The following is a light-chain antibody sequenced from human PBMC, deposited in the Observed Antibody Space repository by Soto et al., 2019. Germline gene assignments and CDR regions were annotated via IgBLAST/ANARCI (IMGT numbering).Light chain of an antibody. CDR2: EVS. CDR3: SSYTSRSTRV. Sequence: QSALTQPASVSGSPGQSITISCTGTSSDVGGYNYVSWYQQHPGKAPKLMIYEVSNRPSGVSNRFSGSKTGNTASLTISGLEEEDEADYYCSSYTSRSTRVFGGGTKVTVL. V-gene: IGLV2-14*01. CDR1: SSDVGGYNY. J-gene: IGLJ3*02.